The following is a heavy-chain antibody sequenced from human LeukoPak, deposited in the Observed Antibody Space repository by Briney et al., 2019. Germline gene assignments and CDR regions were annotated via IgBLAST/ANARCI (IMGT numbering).Heavy chain of an antibody. CDR2: IWYDGSIK. CDR3: ARAYYYDTSATPDY. Sequence: GGSLRLSCAASGFTFTNYGMHWVRQAPGKGLEWVAVIWYDGSIKYYADSVKGRFTISRDNSKNTLYLQMNSLRADDTAVYYCARAYYYDTSATPDYWGQGTLVTVSS. CDR1: GFTFTNYG. D-gene: IGHD3-22*01. J-gene: IGHJ4*02. V-gene: IGHV3-33*01.